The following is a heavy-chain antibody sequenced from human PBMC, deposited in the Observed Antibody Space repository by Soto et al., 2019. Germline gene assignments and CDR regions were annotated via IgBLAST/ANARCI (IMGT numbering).Heavy chain of an antibody. CDR2: IIPIFGTA. Sequence: QVQLVQSGAEVKKPGSSVKVSCKASGGTFSSYAISWVRQAPGQGREWMGGIIPIFGTANYAQKFQGRVTITADDSPSTAFIELSSLRSEDTAVYYCARGRVLMVYASYGMDVWGQGTTVTVSS. CDR3: ARGRVLMVYASYGMDV. J-gene: IGHJ6*02. V-gene: IGHV1-69*12. D-gene: IGHD2-8*01. CDR1: GGTFSSYA.